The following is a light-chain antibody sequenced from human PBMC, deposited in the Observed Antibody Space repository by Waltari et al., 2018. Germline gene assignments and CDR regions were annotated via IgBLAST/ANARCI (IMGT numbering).Light chain of an antibody. J-gene: IGKJ3*01. CDR2: VAS. V-gene: IGKV1-17*01. CDR1: QGISNF. Sequence: DSQMTQSPSSLSASVGDRGTITCRASQGISNFLSWYQQKPGKPPKRLISVASSLETVVPARFRGSGSGTAFTLTITSRQPEDLAPYFCFHYESEPFTFGPGTKLDIK. CDR3: FHYESEPFT.